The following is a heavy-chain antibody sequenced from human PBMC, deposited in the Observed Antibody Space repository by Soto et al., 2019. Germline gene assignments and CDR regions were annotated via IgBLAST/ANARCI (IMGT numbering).Heavy chain of an antibody. CDR2: IYTSGST. D-gene: IGHD6-19*01. Sequence: PSETLSLTCTVSGGSISSYYWSWIRQPAGKGLEWIGRIYTSGSTNYNPSLKSRVTMSVDTSKNQFSLKLSSVTAADTAVYYCARDGPAVAGTWVYYYYGMDVWGQGTTVTVSS. CDR1: GGSISSYY. CDR3: ARDGPAVAGTWVYYYYGMDV. V-gene: IGHV4-4*07. J-gene: IGHJ6*02.